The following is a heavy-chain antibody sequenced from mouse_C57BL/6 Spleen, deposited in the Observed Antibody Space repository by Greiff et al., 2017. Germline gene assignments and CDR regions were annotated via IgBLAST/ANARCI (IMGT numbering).Heavy chain of an antibody. Sequence: VQLKQSGAELVRPGASVKLSCTASGFNIKDDYMHWVKQRPEQGLEWIGWIDPENGDTEYASKFQGKATITADTSSNTAYLQLSSLTSEDTAVYYCTTYGINWYFDVWGTGTTVTVSS. CDR1: GFNIKDDY. CDR2: IDPENGDT. CDR3: TTYGINWYFDV. D-gene: IGHD2-1*01. J-gene: IGHJ1*03. V-gene: IGHV14-4*01.